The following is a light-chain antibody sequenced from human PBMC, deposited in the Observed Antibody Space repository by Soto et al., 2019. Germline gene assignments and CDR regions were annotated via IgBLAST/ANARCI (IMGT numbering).Light chain of an antibody. J-gene: IGLJ1*01. CDR2: EVN. V-gene: IGLV2-14*01. Sequence: QSVLTQPASVSGSPGQSITISCTGTSGDVGGYNYVSWYQHHPGKGPKLIIYEVNNRPSGVSDRFSGSKSGNKASLTISNLEAEDESDYYCGSYTSTDTPFVFGTGTKVTVL. CDR1: SGDVGGYNY. CDR3: GSYTSTDTPFV.